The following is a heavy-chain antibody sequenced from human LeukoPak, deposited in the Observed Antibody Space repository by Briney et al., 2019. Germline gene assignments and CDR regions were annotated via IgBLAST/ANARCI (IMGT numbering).Heavy chain of an antibody. J-gene: IGHJ4*02. V-gene: IGHV1-24*01. CDR3: ARSGSSSWYWKFDY. D-gene: IGHD6-13*01. CDR1: GYTLTELS. Sequence: ASVKVSCKVSGYTLTELSMHWVRQAPGKGLEWMGGFDPEDGETIYAQKFQGRVTMTEDTSTDTAYMELSSLRSEDTAVYYCARSGSSSWYWKFDYWGQGTLVTVSS. CDR2: FDPEDGET.